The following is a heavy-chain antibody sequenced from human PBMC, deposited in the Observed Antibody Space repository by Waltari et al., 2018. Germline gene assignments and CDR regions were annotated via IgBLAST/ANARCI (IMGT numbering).Heavy chain of an antibody. CDR1: GGTFRSYA. V-gene: IGHV1-69*14. D-gene: IGHD1-26*01. CDR3: ARGIVGATTPHFDY. Sequence: QVQLVQSGAEVKKPGSSVKVYCKAAGGTFRSYAISVVRPAPGQGLEWMGGIIPIFGTANYAQKCQGRVTITADKSTSTAYMELSSLRSEDTAVYYCARGIVGATTPHFDYWGQGTLVTVSS. CDR2: IIPIFGTA. J-gene: IGHJ4*02.